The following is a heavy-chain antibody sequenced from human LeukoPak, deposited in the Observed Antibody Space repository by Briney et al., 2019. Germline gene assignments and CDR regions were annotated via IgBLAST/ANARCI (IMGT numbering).Heavy chain of an antibody. J-gene: IGHJ6*03. V-gene: IGHV1-18*01. CDR1: GYTFTSYG. CDR2: ISAYNGNT. Sequence: GASVTVSCKASGYTFTSYGISWVRQAPGQGLEWMGWISAYNGNTNYAQKLQGRVTMTTDTSTSTAYMELRSLRSDDTAVYYCARARDYGDYHYYYMDVWGKGTTVTVSS. CDR3: ARARDYGDYHYYYMDV. D-gene: IGHD4-17*01.